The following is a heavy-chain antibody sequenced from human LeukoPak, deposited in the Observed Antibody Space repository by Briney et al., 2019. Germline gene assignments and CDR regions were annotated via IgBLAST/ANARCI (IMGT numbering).Heavy chain of an antibody. CDR2: IGTTSGAI. CDR1: GFTFNAFG. V-gene: IGHV3-48*01. J-gene: IGHJ4*02. D-gene: IGHD2-21*02. Sequence: GGSLRLSCAASGFTFNAFGMSWVRQAPGEGLEWVSYIGTTSGAIYYADSVKGRFTISRDSAKNSLYLQMNSLRAEDTAVYYCARFRTWGDKAFDYWGQGTLVTVSS. CDR3: ARFRTWGDKAFDY.